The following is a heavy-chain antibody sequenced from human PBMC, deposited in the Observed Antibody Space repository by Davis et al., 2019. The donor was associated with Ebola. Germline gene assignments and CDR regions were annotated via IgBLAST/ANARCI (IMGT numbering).Heavy chain of an antibody. CDR1: GFAFSNYN. Sequence: GESLKISCTASGFAFSNYNMNWVRRAPGKGLEWVSSITTNGWSTYYADSVKGRFTISRDNAKNSVHLQINSLRAEDTAVYYCARNKLTVIGMDIWGQGTMVTVSS. V-gene: IGHV3-48*03. D-gene: IGHD3-10*01. CDR3: ARNKLTVIGMDI. CDR2: ITTNGWST. J-gene: IGHJ3*02.